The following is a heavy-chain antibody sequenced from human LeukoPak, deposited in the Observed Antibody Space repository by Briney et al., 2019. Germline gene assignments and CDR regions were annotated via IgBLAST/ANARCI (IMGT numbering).Heavy chain of an antibody. CDR2: ISGSGGST. D-gene: IGHD2-15*01. CDR3: ARRYCSGGSCRSAYYYYYYMDV. CDR1: GFTFSSYA. V-gene: IGHV3-23*01. Sequence: GGSLRLSCAASGFTFSSYAMSWVRQAPGKGLEWVSAISGSGGSTYYADSVKGRFTISRDNSKNTLYLQMNSLRAEDTAVYYCARRYCSGGSCRSAYYYYYYMDVWGKGTTVTISS. J-gene: IGHJ6*03.